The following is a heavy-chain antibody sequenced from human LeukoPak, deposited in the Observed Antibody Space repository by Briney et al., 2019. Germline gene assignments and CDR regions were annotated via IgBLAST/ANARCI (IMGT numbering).Heavy chain of an antibody. CDR2: IGVAGFTT. CDR3: ANRRPASTMPRNFDS. CDR1: GFTFTNYA. D-gene: IGHD2-2*01. J-gene: IGHJ4*02. Sequence: GGSLRLSCEASGFTFTNYAMSWVRQAPGKGLEWVSVIGVAGFTTYYADSVKGRFTISRDNSRNTLWLQMNSLRAEDTAVYYCANRRPASTMPRNFDSWGQGTLVTVSS. V-gene: IGHV3-23*01.